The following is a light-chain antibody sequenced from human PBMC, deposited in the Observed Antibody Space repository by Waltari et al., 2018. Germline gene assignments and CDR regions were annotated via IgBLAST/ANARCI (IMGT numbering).Light chain of an antibody. CDR3: HQYGTSPRSQT. CDR1: QSVYSSH. Sequence: EIVLTQSPGTLSLSPGERATLSCWASQSVYSSHLAWYQQKPGQAPRLLIYGASRRATGIPDRFSGSGSGTDFTLTISRLEPEDFAVYYCHQYGTSPRSQTFGQGTKVEIK. CDR2: GAS. J-gene: IGKJ1*01. V-gene: IGKV3-20*01.